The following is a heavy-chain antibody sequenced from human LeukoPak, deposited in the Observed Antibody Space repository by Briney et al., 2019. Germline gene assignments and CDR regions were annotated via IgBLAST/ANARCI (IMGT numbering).Heavy chain of an antibody. V-gene: IGHV5-51*01. CDR2: IYPGDSDT. D-gene: IGHD3-10*01. CDR3: ARQYYYGSGSYEGVGGYGMDV. Sequence: KSGESLKISCKGSGYSFTSYWIGWVRQMPGKGLEWMGIIYPGDSDTRYSPSFQGQVTISADKSISTAYLQWSSLKASDTAMYYCARQYYYGSGSYEGVGGYGMDVWGQGTTVTVSS. CDR1: GYSFTSYW. J-gene: IGHJ6*02.